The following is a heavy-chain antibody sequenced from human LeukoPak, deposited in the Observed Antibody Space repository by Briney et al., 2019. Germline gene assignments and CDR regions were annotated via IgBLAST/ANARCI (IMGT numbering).Heavy chain of an antibody. V-gene: IGHV3-23*01. J-gene: IGHJ4*02. Sequence: PGGSLRLSCAASGFTFSSYAMSWVRQAPGKGLEWVSAISGSGGSTYYADSVKGRFTISRDNSKNTLYLQMNSLRAEDTAVYYCARSIVGATKLDYWGQGTLVTVSS. D-gene: IGHD1-26*01. CDR2: ISGSGGST. CDR3: ARSIVGATKLDY. CDR1: GFTFSSYA.